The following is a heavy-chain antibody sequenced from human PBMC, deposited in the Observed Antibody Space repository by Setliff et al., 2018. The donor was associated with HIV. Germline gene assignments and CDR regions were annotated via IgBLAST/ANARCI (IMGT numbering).Heavy chain of an antibody. CDR3: ARSTYYYGSGKGSGWFDP. CDR1: GGSISSGGYS. J-gene: IGHJ5*02. CDR2: IYHSGST. Sequence: PSETLSLTCAVSGGSISSGGYSWSWIWQPPGKGLEWIGYIYHSGSTYYNPSLKSRVTISIDRSKNQFSLKLSSVTAADTAVYYCARSTYYYGSGKGSGWFDPWGQGTLVTVSS. V-gene: IGHV4-30-2*01. D-gene: IGHD3-10*01.